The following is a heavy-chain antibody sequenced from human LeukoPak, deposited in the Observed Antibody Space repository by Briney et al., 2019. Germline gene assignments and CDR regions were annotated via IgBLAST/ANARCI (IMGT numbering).Heavy chain of an antibody. Sequence: SETLSLTCTVSGASINSYYWHWVRQSPGKGLEWIGYVHTSGSTDYNSSLKSRVTISVDTSKNQFSLRLRSVTAADTAVYYCARKNTDSRDYGGYTYYYIDVCGKGTTVTVSS. V-gene: IGHV4-4*08. CDR1: GASINSYY. CDR2: VHTSGST. CDR3: ARKNTDSRDYGGYTYYYIDV. J-gene: IGHJ6*03. D-gene: IGHD4-17*01.